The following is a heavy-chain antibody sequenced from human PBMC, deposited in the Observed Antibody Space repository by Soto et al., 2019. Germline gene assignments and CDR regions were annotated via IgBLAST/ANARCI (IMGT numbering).Heavy chain of an antibody. CDR2: INHSGST. D-gene: IGHD1-26*01. CDR1: SGPFRGYY. Sequence: QVQLQQWGAGLLKPSETLSLTCAVYSGPFRGYYWSWIRQPPGKGLEWIGEINHSGSTHYNPSLKSRVTLSVDTSKNQFSLRLNSVTAADTAVYYCAGGTYYADWGQGALVTVSS. V-gene: IGHV4-34*01. CDR3: AGGTYYAD. J-gene: IGHJ4*02.